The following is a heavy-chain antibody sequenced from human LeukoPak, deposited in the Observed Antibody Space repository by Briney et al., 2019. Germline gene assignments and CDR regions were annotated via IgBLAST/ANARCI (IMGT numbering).Heavy chain of an antibody. CDR3: AAGCTSSSCYWFYYADV. D-gene: IGHD2-2*01. V-gene: IGHV4-34*01. CDR2: INHSGST. CDR1: GGSFSGYC. J-gene: IGHJ6*03. Sequence: SETLSLTCAVYGGSFSGYCWNWIRQPPGKGLEWIGEINHSGSTNYNPSLKSRVSISIDTSKKQFSLKLTSVTAADTAVYYCAAGCTSSSCYWFYYADVWGRGTAVTVSS.